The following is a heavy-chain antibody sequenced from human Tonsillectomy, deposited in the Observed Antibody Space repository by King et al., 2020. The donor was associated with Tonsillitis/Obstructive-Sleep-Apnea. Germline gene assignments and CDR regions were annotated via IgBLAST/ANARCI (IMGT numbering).Heavy chain of an antibody. D-gene: IGHD1-7*01. J-gene: IGHJ5*02. Sequence: VQLVESGGGVVQPGGSLRLSCAASGFTFRSFAMHWVRQAPGKGLEWVAVISYDGSEKYSADSVKGRFTMSRDNSKNTVYLQMNSLRAEDTAVYYCARGAQRELSAFSDLWGQGTLVTVSS. CDR2: ISYDGSEK. CDR1: GFTFRSFA. V-gene: IGHV3-30*01. CDR3: ARGAQRELSAFSDL.